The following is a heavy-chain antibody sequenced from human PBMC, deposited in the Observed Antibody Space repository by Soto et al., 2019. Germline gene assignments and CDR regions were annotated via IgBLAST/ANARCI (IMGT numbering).Heavy chain of an antibody. J-gene: IGHJ4*02. CDR2: INQDGTKI. CDR3: ARGEEWLLLSLQGVFDQ. Sequence: EVHLVETGGGLVQPGGSLRLSCAASGSSISSHWMSWVRQAPGKGLEGVANINQDGTKIHYVDSVKGRFPISRDNAKTSLQLQRSSLRADDTAVYFCARGEEWLLLSLQGVFDQWGQGTLVTVSS. CDR1: GSSISSHW. V-gene: IGHV3-7*03. D-gene: IGHD3-3*01.